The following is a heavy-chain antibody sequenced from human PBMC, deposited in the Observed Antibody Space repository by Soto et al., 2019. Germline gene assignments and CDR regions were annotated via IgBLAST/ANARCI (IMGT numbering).Heavy chain of an antibody. CDR3: ARDPWAADY. CDR2: IYSGGST. D-gene: IGHD3-16*01. J-gene: IGHJ4*02. CDR1: GFTVSTWY. V-gene: IGHV3-66*01. Sequence: GGSLRLSCAASGFTVSTWYMMWVRQAPGKGLEWVSVIYSGGSTFYADSVRGRFTISRDNSKNTVNLQMNSLRAEDTAVYYCARDPWAADYWGQGTLVTVSS.